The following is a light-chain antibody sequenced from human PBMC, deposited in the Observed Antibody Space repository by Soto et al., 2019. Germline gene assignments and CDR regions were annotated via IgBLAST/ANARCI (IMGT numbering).Light chain of an antibody. CDR1: QSLNDN. CDR3: HPYSNWPLT. Sequence: EIVLTQSPGTLSLSPGERATLSCRASQSLNDNLAWYQQKPGQAPRLLIYRASTRATGVPVRFSGSGSETEFTLTISSLQSEDFTVYYCHPYSNWPLTFGGGTKGDTK. CDR2: RAS. J-gene: IGKJ4*01. V-gene: IGKV3-15*01.